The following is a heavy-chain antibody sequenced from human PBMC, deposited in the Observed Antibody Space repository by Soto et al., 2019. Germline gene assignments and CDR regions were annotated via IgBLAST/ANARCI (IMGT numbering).Heavy chain of an antibody. Sequence: GSLRLSCAASGFTFSSYSMNWVRQAPGKGLEWVSSISSSSSYIYYADSVKGRFTISRDNAKNSLYLQMNSLRAEDTAVYYCASVVWVVITSPSDDAFDIWGQGTMDTASS. CDR2: ISSSSSYI. J-gene: IGHJ3*02. D-gene: IGHD3-16*01. CDR3: ASVVWVVITSPSDDAFDI. CDR1: GFTFSSYS. V-gene: IGHV3-21*01.